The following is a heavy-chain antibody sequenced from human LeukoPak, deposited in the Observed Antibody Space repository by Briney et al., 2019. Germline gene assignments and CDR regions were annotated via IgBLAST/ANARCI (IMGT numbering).Heavy chain of an antibody. D-gene: IGHD3-3*01. V-gene: IGHV1-2*02. CDR2: INPNSGGT. CDR3: ARGGDFWSRYYVDY. Sequence: GASVKVSCKTSGYTFTGYYMHWVRQAPGQGLEWMGWINPNSGGTNYAQKFQGRVTMTRDTSISTAYMELSRLRSDDTAVYYCARGGDFWSRYYVDYWGQGTLVTVSS. J-gene: IGHJ4*02. CDR1: GYTFTGYY.